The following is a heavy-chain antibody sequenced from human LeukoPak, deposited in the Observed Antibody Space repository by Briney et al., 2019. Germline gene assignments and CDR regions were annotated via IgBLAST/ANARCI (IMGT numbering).Heavy chain of an antibody. D-gene: IGHD3-10*01. Sequence: SETLSLTCTVSGGSISSSSYYWSWIRQPAGKGLEWIGRIYTSGSTNYNPSLKSRVTISVDTSKNQFSLKLSSVTAADTAVYYCARSVRGAMSGYYYYMDVWGKGTTVTISS. CDR2: IYTSGST. CDR1: GGSISSSSYY. V-gene: IGHV4-61*02. CDR3: ARSVRGAMSGYYYYMDV. J-gene: IGHJ6*03.